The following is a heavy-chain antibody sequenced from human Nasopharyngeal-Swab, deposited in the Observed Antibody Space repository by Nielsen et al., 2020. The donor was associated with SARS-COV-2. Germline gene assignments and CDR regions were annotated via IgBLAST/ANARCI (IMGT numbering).Heavy chain of an antibody. CDR1: GFTFSNAW. CDR2: IKSKTDGGTT. D-gene: IGHD3-22*01. J-gene: IGHJ6*02. CDR3: TTDPRTPPNYYDSSGYYFRYYYYYYGMDV. V-gene: IGHV3-15*01. Sequence: GESLKISCAASGFTFSNAWMSWVRQAPGKGLEWVGRIKSKTDGGTTDYAAPVKGRFTISRDDSKNTLYLQMNSLKTEDTAVYYCTTDPRTPPNYYDSSGYYFRYYYYYYGMDVWGQGTTVTVS.